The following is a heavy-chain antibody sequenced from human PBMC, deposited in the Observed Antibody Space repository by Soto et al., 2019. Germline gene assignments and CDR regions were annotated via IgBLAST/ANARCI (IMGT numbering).Heavy chain of an antibody. V-gene: IGHV4-39*01. CDR2: VYYRGNA. CDR1: DDSINSDKYY. D-gene: IGHD3-22*01. J-gene: IGHJ3*02. Sequence: SETLSLTCSVSDDSINSDKYYWGWIRQPPGKGLEWIGSVYYRGNAYYNPSLQTRVTISVDTSKNQFSLKLNSVTAADTAVYYCARGMIVVSDEALDIWGQGTMDTVSS. CDR3: ARGMIVVSDEALDI.